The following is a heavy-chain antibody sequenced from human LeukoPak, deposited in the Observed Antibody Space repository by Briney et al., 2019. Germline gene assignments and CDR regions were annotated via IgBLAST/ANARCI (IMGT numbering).Heavy chain of an antibody. V-gene: IGHV4-4*09. CDR1: GGSFSGYY. CDR2: IYDTGST. D-gene: IGHD1-1*01. J-gene: IGHJ6*02. Sequence: SETLSLTCAVYGGSFSGYYWSWLRQSPGKGLEWIGYIYDTGSTHYNPSLKSRVTISIDTSRNQFSLKLSSVTAADTAVYYCARWNGALDVWGQGTTVTVSS. CDR3: ARWNGALDV.